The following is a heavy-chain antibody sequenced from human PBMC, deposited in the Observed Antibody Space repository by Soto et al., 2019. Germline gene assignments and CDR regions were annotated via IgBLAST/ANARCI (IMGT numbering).Heavy chain of an antibody. J-gene: IGHJ4*02. V-gene: IGHV4-59*01. CDR3: ARGGIVGATNSPLYYFDY. CDR1: GGSISSYY. D-gene: IGHD1-26*01. Sequence: QVQLQESGPGLVKPSETLSLTCTVSGGSISSYYWSWIRQPPGQGLEWIGYIYYSGSTNYNPSLKSRVTISVDPSKNQFSLKLSSVTAVDTAVYYCARGGIVGATNSPLYYFDYWGQGTLVTVSS. CDR2: IYYSGST.